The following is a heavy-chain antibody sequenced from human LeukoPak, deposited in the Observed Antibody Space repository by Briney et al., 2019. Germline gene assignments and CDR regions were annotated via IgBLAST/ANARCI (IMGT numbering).Heavy chain of an antibody. D-gene: IGHD2-15*01. CDR1: GFTLSDYY. CDR3: AREPSGGWTLNDFDL. J-gene: IGHJ3*01. Sequence: GGSLRLSCAASGFTLSDYYMSWIRQAPGKGLEWVSYISISGSTIYYSDSVKGRFTISRDNAKNSLYLQMNSLRAEDTAVYYCAREPSGGWTLNDFDLRGKGTMVTVSS. V-gene: IGHV3-11*04. CDR2: ISISGSTI.